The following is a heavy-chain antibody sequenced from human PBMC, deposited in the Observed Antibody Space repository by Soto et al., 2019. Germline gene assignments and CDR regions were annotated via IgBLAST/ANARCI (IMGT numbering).Heavy chain of an antibody. Sequence: EVQLLESGGGLVQPGGSLRLSCAASGFTFSSYAMSWVRQAPGKGLEWVSAISGSGGSTYYADSVKGRFTISRDNSKNTLYLQMYSLRAEDTAVHYCAKARADYYDSSGYPVDYWGQGTLVTVSS. CDR1: GFTFSSYA. CDR2: ISGSGGST. J-gene: IGHJ4*02. V-gene: IGHV3-23*01. CDR3: AKARADYYDSSGYPVDY. D-gene: IGHD3-22*01.